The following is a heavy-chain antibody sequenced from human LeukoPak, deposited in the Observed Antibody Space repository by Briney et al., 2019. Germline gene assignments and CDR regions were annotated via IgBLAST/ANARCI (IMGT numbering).Heavy chain of an antibody. Sequence: NSSETLSLTCAVYGESFSGYYWSWIRQPPGKGLERIGEINHSGSTNYNPSLKSRVTISVDTSKNQFSLKLSSVTAADTAVYYCARGPYYDSSGYPRRDAFVIWGQGTMVTVSS. CDR1: GESFSGYY. J-gene: IGHJ3*02. D-gene: IGHD3-22*01. V-gene: IGHV4-34*01. CDR3: ARGPYYDSSGYPRRDAFVI. CDR2: INHSGST.